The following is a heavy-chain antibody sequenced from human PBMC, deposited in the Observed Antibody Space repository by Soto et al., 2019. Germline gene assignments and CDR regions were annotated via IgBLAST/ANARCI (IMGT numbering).Heavy chain of an antibody. J-gene: IGHJ4*02. Sequence: NPSETLSLTCTVPDGSISNFCWSWIRQPPGKGLEWIGYISSSGNTNYNPSLKSRVSISVDTSKNQFSLNLTSVTAADTAVYYCARAPMVLTRSYFDSWGQGTTITFSS. V-gene: IGHV4-59*01. CDR2: ISSSGNT. CDR3: ARAPMVLTRSYFDS. D-gene: IGHD3-22*01. CDR1: DGSISNFC.